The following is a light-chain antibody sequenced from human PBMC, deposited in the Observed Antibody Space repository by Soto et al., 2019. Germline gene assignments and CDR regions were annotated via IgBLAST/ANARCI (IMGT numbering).Light chain of an antibody. V-gene: IGLV1-44*01. Sequence: QSVLTQPPSASGTPGQTVTISCSGSSSNIGSNSAYWYQQIPGTAPKLIIYRNHQRPSGVPDRFAGSKSGTSASLTISGLQSEAEADYHCAAWDDSRNWVFGGGTKLTVL. CDR2: RNH. J-gene: IGLJ3*02. CDR1: SSNIGSNS. CDR3: AAWDDSRNWV.